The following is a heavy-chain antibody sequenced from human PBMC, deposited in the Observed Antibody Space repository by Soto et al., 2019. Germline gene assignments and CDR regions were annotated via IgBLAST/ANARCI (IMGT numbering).Heavy chain of an antibody. J-gene: IGHJ4*02. CDR3: TRGKYSGSYYFDY. Sequence: GSLRLSCAASGFTFSSHWMHWVRQAPGKGLEWVSRIDVTDRSTSYADSVKGRFTVSRDNANNTLYLQMNSLRAEDTAVYYCTRGKYSGSYYFDYWGQGTLVTVSS. D-gene: IGHD1-26*01. CDR1: GFTFSSHW. CDR2: IDVTDRST. V-gene: IGHV3-74*01.